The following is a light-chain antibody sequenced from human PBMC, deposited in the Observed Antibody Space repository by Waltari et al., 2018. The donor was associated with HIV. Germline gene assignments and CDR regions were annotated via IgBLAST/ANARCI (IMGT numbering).Light chain of an antibody. CDR3: SAWDSSLSVWV. J-gene: IGLJ3*02. Sequence: QAGLTQPPSVSKGLRQTATLTYTGNSNNVGKQGAACLQQNQGHPPKLLSYRNNNRPSGISERLSASRSGNTASLTITVLQPEDEADYYCSAWDSSLSVWVFGGGTKLTVL. V-gene: IGLV10-54*01. CDR2: RNN. CDR1: SNNVGKQG.